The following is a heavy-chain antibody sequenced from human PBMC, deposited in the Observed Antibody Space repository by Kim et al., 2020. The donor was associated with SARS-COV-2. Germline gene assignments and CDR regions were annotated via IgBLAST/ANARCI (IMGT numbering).Heavy chain of an antibody. CDR3: ARDMVSGSYRYDVFDI. J-gene: IGHJ3*02. D-gene: IGHD3-10*01. V-gene: IGHV4-59*13. Sequence: SETLSLTCSVSGGSISVFYWNWIRQPPGKELEWIGSIYHTGNTNYNPSLKSRVTISVNMSKNLFSLKLNSVTAADTAVYYCARDMVSGSYRYDVFDICGQGTMVTVSS. CDR2: IYHTGNT. CDR1: GGSISVFY.